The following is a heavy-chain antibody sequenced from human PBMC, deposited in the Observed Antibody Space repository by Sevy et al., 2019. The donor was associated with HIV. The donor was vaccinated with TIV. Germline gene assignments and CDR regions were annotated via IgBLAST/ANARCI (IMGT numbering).Heavy chain of an antibody. CDR2: ISNSGTTI. D-gene: IGHD4-17*01. Sequence: GGSPRLSCAASGFTFSSYEMNWVRQAPGKGLEWVSYISNSGTTISYSDSVKGRFTISRDNARNSLYLQMNSLRAEDTAFYYCARDLPPSATTVAHFDCWGQGTLVTVSS. V-gene: IGHV3-48*03. J-gene: IGHJ4*02. CDR3: ARDLPPSATTVAHFDC. CDR1: GFTFSSYE.